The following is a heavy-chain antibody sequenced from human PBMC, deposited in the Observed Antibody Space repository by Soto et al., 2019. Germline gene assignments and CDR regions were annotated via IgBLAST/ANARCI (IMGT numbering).Heavy chain of an antibody. Sequence: SETLSLTCNVSGGSITGAYYWNWVRQHPGKGLEWIGSIHYRGTTDYNPSLKSRITISLDRSKNQFALKLSSVTAADTAVYYCARVRDSFGLDVWGQGTTVTVSS. CDR2: IHYRGTT. CDR1: GGSITGAYY. J-gene: IGHJ6*02. V-gene: IGHV4-31*03. D-gene: IGHD2-15*01. CDR3: ARVRDSFGLDV.